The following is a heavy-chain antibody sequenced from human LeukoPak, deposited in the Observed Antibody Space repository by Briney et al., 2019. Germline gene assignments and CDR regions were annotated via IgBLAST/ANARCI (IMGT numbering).Heavy chain of an antibody. CDR1: GGSISSSSYY. Sequence: SETLSLTCTVSGGSISSSSYYWGWIRQPPGKGLEWIGSIYYSGSTYYNPSLKSRVTISVDTSKNQFSLKLSSVTAADTAVYYCARQERAVGATILHCGQGTLVTVSS. J-gene: IGHJ1*01. D-gene: IGHD1-26*01. CDR3: ARQERAVGATILH. V-gene: IGHV4-39*01. CDR2: IYYSGST.